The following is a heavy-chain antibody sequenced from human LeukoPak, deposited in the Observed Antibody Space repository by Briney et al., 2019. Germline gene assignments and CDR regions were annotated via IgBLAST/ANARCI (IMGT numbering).Heavy chain of an antibody. CDR3: TRDRTTVTLFDY. V-gene: IGHV3-74*01. CDR2: ISTDGSTT. CDR1: GFTFSSYW. D-gene: IGHD4-17*01. Sequence: GGSLRLSCAASGFTFSSYWMHWVRQVPGKGLVWVSRISTDGSTTGYADSVKGRFTISRDNAKNTLYLQMNSLRAEDTAVYYCTRDRTTVTLFDYWGQGILVTVSP. J-gene: IGHJ4*02.